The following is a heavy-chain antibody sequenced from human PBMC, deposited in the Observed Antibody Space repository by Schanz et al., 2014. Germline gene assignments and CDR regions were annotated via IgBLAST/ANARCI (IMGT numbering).Heavy chain of an antibody. CDR3: ATEVPRWTRHPINYYYAMDN. J-gene: IGHJ6*02. Sequence: EVQLVESGGGLVRPGGSLRLSCTTSGLIFSTYTLNWVRQAPGKGLEWISYISFSGNTIYYADAVKGRFTISRDNAKNSVFLQMSRLRAEDTAVYYCATEVPRWTRHPINYYYAMDNWGQGTKVTV. D-gene: IGHD6-6*01. CDR1: GLIFSTYT. V-gene: IGHV3-48*01. CDR2: ISFSGNTI.